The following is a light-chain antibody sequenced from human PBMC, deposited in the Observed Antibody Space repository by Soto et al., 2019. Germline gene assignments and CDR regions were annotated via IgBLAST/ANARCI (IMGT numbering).Light chain of an antibody. CDR3: QQYCRLPFT. J-gene: IGKJ2*01. Sequence: EIVLTQSPVTLSLSPGERATLSCRASQRSSSNFLASFQQKPGLPPSLLIYGASTRASGVPDRFSGGGSGTDFVRTISRLEHEDFAVDYCQQYCRLPFTFGLGT. V-gene: IGKV3-20*01. CDR1: QRSSSNF. CDR2: GAS.